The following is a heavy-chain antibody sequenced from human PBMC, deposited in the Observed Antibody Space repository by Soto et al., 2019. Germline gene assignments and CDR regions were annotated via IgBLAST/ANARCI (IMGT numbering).Heavy chain of an antibody. V-gene: IGHV4-30-4*02. CDR3: ARVPGHNTAYSSVYFLDV. CDR1: GGSISRGDCD. D-gene: IGHD2-15*01. Sequence: PSETLSLTCRVAGGSISRGDCDWTWVRRSAWKGLEGVGYIYYTVSTFYSPSLKSRVTISLDTSENHFSLDMNSVTAADTAVYSCARVPGHNTAYSSVYFLDVWGQGTTVTVS. J-gene: IGHJ6*02. CDR2: IYYTVST.